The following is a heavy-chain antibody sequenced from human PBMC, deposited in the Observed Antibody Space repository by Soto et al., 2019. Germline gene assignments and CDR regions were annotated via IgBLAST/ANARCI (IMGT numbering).Heavy chain of an antibody. Sequence: SETLSLTCAVYGGSFSGYYWSWIRQPPGKGLEWIGEINHSGSTNYNPSLKSRVTISVDTSKNQFSLKLSSVTAADTAVYYCARRPRAGDIVVVVAATPHFDYWGQGTLVTVSS. CDR2: INHSGST. CDR1: GGSFSGYY. J-gene: IGHJ4*02. CDR3: ARRPRAGDIVVVVAATPHFDY. D-gene: IGHD2-15*01. V-gene: IGHV4-34*01.